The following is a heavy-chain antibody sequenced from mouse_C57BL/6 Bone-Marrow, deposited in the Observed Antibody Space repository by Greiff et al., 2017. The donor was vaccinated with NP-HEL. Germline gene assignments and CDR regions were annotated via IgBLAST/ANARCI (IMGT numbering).Heavy chain of an antibody. CDR1: GFTFSDYY. CDR3: ARQYYYGSFAY. Sequence: EVHLVESGGGLVQPGGSLKLSCAASGFTFSDYYMYWVRQTPEKRLEWVAYISNGGGSTYYQDTVKGRYTISRDNAKNTLYLQMSRLKSEDTAMYYCARQYYYGSFAYWGQGTLVTVSA. J-gene: IGHJ3*01. V-gene: IGHV5-12*01. CDR2: ISNGGGST. D-gene: IGHD1-1*01.